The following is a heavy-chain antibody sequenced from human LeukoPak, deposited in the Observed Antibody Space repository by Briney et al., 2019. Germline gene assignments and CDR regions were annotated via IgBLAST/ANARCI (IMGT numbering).Heavy chain of an antibody. D-gene: IGHD3-10*01. CDR2: ISSRSSYI. CDR1: GFTFSSYS. V-gene: IGHV3-21*01. J-gene: IGHJ4*02. CDR3: ARDRYYGSGSPLIDY. Sequence: GGSLRLYCAASGFTFSSYSMNWVCQAPGKGLEWVSSISSRSSYIYYAGSVKGRFTISRDNAKNSLYLQMNSLRAEDTAVYYCARDRYYGSGSPLIDYWGQGTLVTVSS.